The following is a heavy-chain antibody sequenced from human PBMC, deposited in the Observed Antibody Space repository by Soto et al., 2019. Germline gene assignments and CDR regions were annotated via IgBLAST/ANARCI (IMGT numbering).Heavy chain of an antibody. V-gene: IGHV1-2*02. Sequence: VSVKVSCKASGYTFSDYFIQWLRQAPGQGLEWVAWINPKTAATNYAKKFQDRVTLTSDASFSTAYLGLTRLRPDDTALYYCARIKWGLDYYSGMDVWGQGTAVTVSS. CDR2: INPKTAAT. CDR3: ARIKWGLDYYSGMDV. D-gene: IGHD1-26*01. J-gene: IGHJ6*02. CDR1: GYTFSDYF.